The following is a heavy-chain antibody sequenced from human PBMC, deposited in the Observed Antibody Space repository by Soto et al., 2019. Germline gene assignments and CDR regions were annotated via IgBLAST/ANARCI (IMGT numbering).Heavy chain of an antibody. J-gene: IGHJ6*02. CDR2: IYYSGST. V-gene: IGHV4-39*01. Sequence: SETLSLTCTVSGGSISSSSYYWGWIRQPPGKGLEWIGSIYYSGSTSYNPSLKSRDTISVATPKNQSSLKLSSVTAADTAVYYCATIYGEDSPNYYGMDVWGQGTTVTVYS. D-gene: IGHD3-9*01. CDR3: ATIYGEDSPNYYGMDV. CDR1: GGSISSSSYY.